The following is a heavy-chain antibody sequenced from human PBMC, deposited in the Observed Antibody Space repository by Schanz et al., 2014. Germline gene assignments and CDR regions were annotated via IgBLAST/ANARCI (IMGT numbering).Heavy chain of an antibody. CDR1: GFAFDTYW. CDR3: ARVGGTYYDFWSGVPPTVMHDGFDI. CDR2: IKHDGSEK. V-gene: IGHV3-7*01. Sequence: EVQLVESGGGLVQPGGSLRLSCAASGFAFDTYWMSWVRQAPGKGLEWVANIKHDGSEKYYVDSVKGRFTISRDNAKNSMYLEMNSLRAEDTAVFDCARVGGTYYDFWSGVPPTVMHDGFDIWGQGTMVTVS. J-gene: IGHJ3*02. D-gene: IGHD3-3*01.